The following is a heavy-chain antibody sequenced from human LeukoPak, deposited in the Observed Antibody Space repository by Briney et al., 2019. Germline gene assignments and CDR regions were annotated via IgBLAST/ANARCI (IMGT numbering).Heavy chain of an antibody. D-gene: IGHD6-19*01. J-gene: IGHJ4*02. CDR1: GYTFTSYD. CDR2: MNPNSGNT. CDR3: ARDQRIRSGSGWNY. V-gene: IGHV1-8*01. Sequence: ASVKVSCKASGYTFTSYDINWVRQATGQGLEWMGWMNPNSGNTGYAQKFQGRVTMTRNTSISTAYMELSGLRSEDAAVYYCARDQRIRSGSGWNYWGQGTLVTVSS.